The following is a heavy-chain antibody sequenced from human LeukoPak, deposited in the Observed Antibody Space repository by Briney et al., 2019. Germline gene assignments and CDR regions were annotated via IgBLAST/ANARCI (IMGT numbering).Heavy chain of an antibody. CDR3: TRAPNEGAFDI. CDR1: GYTFTSYG. J-gene: IGHJ3*02. CDR2: ISVYNGNT. Sequence: GVSVKVSCKASGYTFTSYGISWVRQAPGQGLEWMGWISVYNGNTNYAQKVQGRVTMTTDTSTSTAYMELRSLRSEDTAMYYCTRAPNEGAFDIWGLGTMVTVSS. V-gene: IGHV1-18*01.